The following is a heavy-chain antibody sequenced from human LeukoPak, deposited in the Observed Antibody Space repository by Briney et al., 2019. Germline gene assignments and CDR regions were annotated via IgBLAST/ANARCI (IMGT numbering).Heavy chain of an antibody. D-gene: IGHD5-18*01. CDR1: GFTFSSYA. CDR3: ARVLNSYGYYYYYYMDV. Sequence: PGGSLRLSCAASGFTFSSYAMSWVRQAPGKGLEWVSAISGSGGSTYYADSVKGRFTIFRDNSKNTLYLQMNSLRAEDTAVYYCARVLNSYGYYYYYYMDVWGKGTTVTVSS. CDR2: ISGSGGST. V-gene: IGHV3-23*01. J-gene: IGHJ6*03.